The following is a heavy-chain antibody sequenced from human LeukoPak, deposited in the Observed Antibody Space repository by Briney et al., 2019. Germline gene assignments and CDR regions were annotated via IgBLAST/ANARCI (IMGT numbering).Heavy chain of an antibody. CDR2: IYYSGST. Sequence: SETLSLTCTVSGGSISSGGYYWSWLRQHPGKGLEWIGYIYYSGSTYYNPSLKSRVTISVDTSKNQFSLKLSSVTAADTAVYYCARALRSPSIRITIFGVVKNNWFDPWGQGTLVTVSS. V-gene: IGHV4-31*03. CDR1: GGSISSGGYY. J-gene: IGHJ5*02. CDR3: ARALRSPSIRITIFGVVKNNWFDP. D-gene: IGHD3-3*01.